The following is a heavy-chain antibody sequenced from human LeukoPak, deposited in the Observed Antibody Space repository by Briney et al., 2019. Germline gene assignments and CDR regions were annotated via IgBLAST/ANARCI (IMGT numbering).Heavy chain of an antibody. V-gene: IGHV1-2*02. CDR2: INPNSGGT. J-gene: IGHJ4*02. CDR3: ARMRSSSSHFDY. CDR1: GYTFTGYY. D-gene: IGHD6-6*01. Sequence: ASVKVSCKASGYTFTGYYMHWVRQAPGQGLEWMGWINPNSGGTNYAQKFQGRVTMTRDTSISTAYMELSRLRSDDTAVYYCARMRSSSSHFDYWGQGTLVTVSS.